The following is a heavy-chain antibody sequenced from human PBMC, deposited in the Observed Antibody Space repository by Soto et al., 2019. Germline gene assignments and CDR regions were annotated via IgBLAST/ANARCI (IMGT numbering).Heavy chain of an antibody. D-gene: IGHD2-8*01. Sequence: QITLKESGPTLVKPTQTLTLTCTFSGFSLSTSGVGVGWIRQPPGKALEWLALIYWDDDKRYSPSLKSRLTITKDNSKNQVVVTMTNMDPVDTDTYYCAHSRCNKGCSDYWGQGTLETLFS. V-gene: IGHV2-5*02. J-gene: IGHJ4*02. CDR2: IYWDDDK. CDR3: AHSRCNKGCSDY. CDR1: GFSLSTSGVG.